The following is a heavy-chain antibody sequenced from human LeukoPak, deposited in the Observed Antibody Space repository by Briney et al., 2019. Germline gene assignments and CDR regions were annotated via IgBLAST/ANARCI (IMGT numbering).Heavy chain of an antibody. CDR3: ARDWVFRALRSPSYYFDY. Sequence: GGSLRLSCAASGFTFSSHHMHWIRQSPGKGLEWVAVIWYDGSNQYYADSVKGRFTISRDNSKNTLYLQMNSLKAEDTAVYYCARDWVFRALRSPSYYFDYWGQGTLVTVSS. CDR2: IWYDGSNQ. CDR1: GFTFSSHH. V-gene: IGHV3-30*04. J-gene: IGHJ4*02. D-gene: IGHD3-10*02.